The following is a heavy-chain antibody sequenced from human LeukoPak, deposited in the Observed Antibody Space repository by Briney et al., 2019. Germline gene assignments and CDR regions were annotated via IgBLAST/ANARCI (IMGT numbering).Heavy chain of an antibody. CDR3: ARDLISEYSRSHSHFDP. V-gene: IGHV4-59*11. Sequence: SETLSLTCTVSGGSISGHYWSWIRQPPGKGLGWIGYIYYRGSTSYNPSLKSRVTISVDTSKNQFSLDLSSVTAADTAVYYCARDLISEYSRSHSHFDPWGQGTLVTVSS. D-gene: IGHD6-6*01. CDR1: GGSISGHY. J-gene: IGHJ5*02. CDR2: IYYRGST.